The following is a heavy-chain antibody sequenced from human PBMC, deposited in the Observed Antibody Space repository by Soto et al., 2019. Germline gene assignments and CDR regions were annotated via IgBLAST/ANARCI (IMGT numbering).Heavy chain of an antibody. CDR2: IIPIFGTA. V-gene: IGHV1-69*05. J-gene: IGHJ4*02. CDR1: GYTFTTYY. Sequence: SVKVSCKASGYTFTTYYIQWLRHAPGQGLEWMGGIIPIFGTANYAQKFQGRVTLTTDTSTSTAYMELSSLRSEDTAVYYCASGPRPAGAVTDDYWGQGTLVTVSS. D-gene: IGHD1-26*01. CDR3: ASGPRPAGAVTDDY.